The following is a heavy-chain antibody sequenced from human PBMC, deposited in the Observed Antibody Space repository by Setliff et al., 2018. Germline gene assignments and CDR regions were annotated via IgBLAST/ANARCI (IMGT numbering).Heavy chain of an antibody. CDR2: IKTDGSYT. V-gene: IGHV3-74*01. J-gene: IGHJ4*02. CDR3: ARTCGGSGCYAGLES. D-gene: IGHD2-15*01. CDR1: GFTFSGHW. Sequence: PGGSLRLSCAASGFTFSGHWMHWVRQAPGKGLVWVSRIKTDGSYTNYADSVKGRFTISRDNAKNTLYLQMNSLRPEDTAVYYCARTCGGSGCYAGLESWGRGTPVTVSS.